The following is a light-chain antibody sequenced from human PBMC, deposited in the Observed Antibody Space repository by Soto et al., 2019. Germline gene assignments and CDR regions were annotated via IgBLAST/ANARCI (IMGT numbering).Light chain of an antibody. CDR3: QQYGSLIT. Sequence: EIVMTQSRDSLALSLGERATINCKSSESVLYSSNNKNYLAWYQQKPGQPPKLLIYWASTRESGVPDRFSGSGSGTDFTLTISRLEPEDFAVYYCQQYGSLITFGQGTRLEIK. CDR2: WAS. J-gene: IGKJ5*01. V-gene: IGKV4-1*01. CDR1: ESVLYSSNNKNY.